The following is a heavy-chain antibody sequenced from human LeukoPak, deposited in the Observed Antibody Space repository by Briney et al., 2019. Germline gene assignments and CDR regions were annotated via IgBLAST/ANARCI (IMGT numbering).Heavy chain of an antibody. V-gene: IGHV5-51*01. J-gene: IGHJ4*02. CDR1: GYIFTNYW. CDR3: ARQSRDGSKTRGYYFDY. CDR2: IYPADSDT. D-gene: IGHD3-10*01. Sequence: GESLKISCQVSGYIFTNYWIGWVRQMPGKGLESLGIIYPADSDTTYSPSFQGQVSISADKSISTVYLQWSSLRASGTAMYYCARQSRDGSKTRGYYFDYWGQGTLVTVSS.